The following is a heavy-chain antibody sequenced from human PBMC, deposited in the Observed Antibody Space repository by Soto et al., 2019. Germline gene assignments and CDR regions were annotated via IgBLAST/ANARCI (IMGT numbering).Heavy chain of an antibody. CDR2: ISSNGGST. CDR1: GFTFSSYA. J-gene: IGHJ6*02. V-gene: IGHV3-64*02. CDR3: ARGGGDSSGENPYYYGMDV. D-gene: IGHD3-22*01. Sequence: GGSLRLSCAASGFTFSSYAMHWVRQAPGKGLEYVSAISSNGGSTYYADSVKGRFTISRDNSENTLYLQMGSLRAEDMAVYYCARGGGDSSGENPYYYGMDVWGQGTTVTVSS.